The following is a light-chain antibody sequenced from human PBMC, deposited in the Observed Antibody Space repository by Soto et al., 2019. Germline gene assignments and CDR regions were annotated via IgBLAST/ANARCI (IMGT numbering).Light chain of an antibody. CDR1: ESVSTH. J-gene: IGKJ1*01. CDR2: RSS. CDR3: QQYSFWGT. Sequence: IEIMQSRATLSLSPGARATLSCRSSESVSTHLAQYKKKAGQAPRFHIYRSSTSATVIPAWFNSRCSGTESTLSISGLRSVDVAVNYCQQYSFWGTFGQGTKVYIK. V-gene: IGKV3-15*01.